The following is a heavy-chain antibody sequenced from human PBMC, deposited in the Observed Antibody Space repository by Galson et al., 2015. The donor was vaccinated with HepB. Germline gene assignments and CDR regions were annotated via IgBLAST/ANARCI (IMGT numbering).Heavy chain of an antibody. CDR2: ISSSNNYI. CDR1: GFTFSSYG. D-gene: IGHD2-2*01. Sequence: SLRLSCAASGFTFSSYGMSWVRQAPGKGLEWVSSISSSNNYIYYADSVKGRFTISRDNAKNSLYLQMNSLRAEDTAVYYCAGRTRAPYQLLSWGQGTLVTVSS. J-gene: IGHJ4*02. V-gene: IGHV3-21*01. CDR3: AGRTRAPYQLLS.